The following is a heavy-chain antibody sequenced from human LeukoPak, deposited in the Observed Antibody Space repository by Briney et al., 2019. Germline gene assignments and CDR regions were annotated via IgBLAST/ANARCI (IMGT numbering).Heavy chain of an antibody. V-gene: IGHV3-30*18. Sequence: PGGSLRLSCAASGFTFSRYGVHWVRQAPGKGLEWVAVISYDGGNEYYADSVKGRFTISRDNSKNTLYLQMNSLRAEDTAVYYCANSHITLIVIPILTYWGQGTVVTVSS. CDR3: ANSHITLIVIPILTY. CDR1: GFTFSRYG. CDR2: ISYDGGNE. J-gene: IGHJ4*02. D-gene: IGHD3-22*01.